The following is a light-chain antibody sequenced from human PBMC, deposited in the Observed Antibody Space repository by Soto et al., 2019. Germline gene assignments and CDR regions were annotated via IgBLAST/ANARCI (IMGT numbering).Light chain of an antibody. CDR3: QHYGDSTST. CDR2: DAS. V-gene: IGKV3D-20*01. CDR1: QTITYDF. Sequence: IVLTQSPGTLSLSPGEVATLSCGASQTITYDFLAWYQQKPGLAPRLLVYDASKRATGIPDRFSGSGSGTVFTLTISTLEPEDFAAYYCQHYGDSTSTFGGGTRVEI. J-gene: IGKJ4*01.